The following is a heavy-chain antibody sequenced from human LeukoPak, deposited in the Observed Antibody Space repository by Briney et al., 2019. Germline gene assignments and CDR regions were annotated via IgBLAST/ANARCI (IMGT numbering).Heavy chain of an antibody. CDR1: RFTFSDFY. CDR3: ARHARVAGFDY. Sequence: GGSLRLSCAASRFTFSDFYMSWIRQAPGKGLEWISYISNSGTTIYYADSVKGRFTISRDNAKSSLYLQMNSLRAEDTAVYYCARHARVAGFDYWGLGTLVTVSS. V-gene: IGHV3-11*04. D-gene: IGHD2-15*01. J-gene: IGHJ4*02. CDR2: ISNSGTTI.